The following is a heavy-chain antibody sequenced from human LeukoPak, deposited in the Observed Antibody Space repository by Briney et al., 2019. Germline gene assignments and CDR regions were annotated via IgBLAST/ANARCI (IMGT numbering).Heavy chain of an antibody. CDR3: ARDTRYSSNWYDGYAFDY. J-gene: IGHJ4*02. V-gene: IGHV1-18*04. CDR1: GYTFVSYG. CDR2: ISAYNGNT. D-gene: IGHD6-13*01. Sequence: GASVKVSCKASGYTFVSYGITWVRQAPGQGLEWMGWISAYNGNTNYAQKLQGRVTMTTDTSTTTAYMELRSLGSDDTAVYYCARDTRYSSNWYDGYAFDYWGQGTLVTVSS.